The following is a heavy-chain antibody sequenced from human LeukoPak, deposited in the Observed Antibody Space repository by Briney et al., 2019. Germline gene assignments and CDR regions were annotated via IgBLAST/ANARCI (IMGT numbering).Heavy chain of an antibody. J-gene: IGHJ6*03. CDR3: ARGVHCSGGSCYSDYMDV. CDR2: IYYSGST. D-gene: IGHD2-15*01. Sequence: SETLSLTCAVSGGSISSNSYYWGWIRQPPGKGLEWIGSIYYSGSTYYNPSLKSRVTISVDTSKNQFSLKLSSVTAADTAVYYCARGVHCSGGSCYSDYMDVWGKGTTVTVSS. CDR1: GGSISSNSYY. V-gene: IGHV4-39*01.